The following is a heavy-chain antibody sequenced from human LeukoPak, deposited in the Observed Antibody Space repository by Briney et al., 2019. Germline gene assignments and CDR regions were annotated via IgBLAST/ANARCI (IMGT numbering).Heavy chain of an antibody. Sequence: GGSLRLSCAASGFTFSAYWMTWVRQAPGKWLEWVANINQDGSEKYYVDSVKGRFTISRDNAKNSLYLQMNSLRAEDTAVYYCARTYSSNWYGDDYWGQGTLVTVSS. V-gene: IGHV3-7*02. CDR3: ARTYSSNWYGDDY. CDR2: INQDGSEK. J-gene: IGHJ4*02. CDR1: GFTFSAYW. D-gene: IGHD6-13*01.